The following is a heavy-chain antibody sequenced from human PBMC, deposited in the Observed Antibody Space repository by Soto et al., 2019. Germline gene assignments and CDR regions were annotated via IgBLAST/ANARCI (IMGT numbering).Heavy chain of an antibody. J-gene: IGHJ6*02. CDR3: ASSIAAAQRDYYYGMDV. Sequence: PSETLSLTCTVSGGSISSYYWSWIRQPAGKGLEWIGRIYTSGSTNYNPSLKSRVTMSVDTSKNQFSLKLSPVTAADTAVYYCASSIAAAQRDYYYGMDVWGQGTTVTVSS. D-gene: IGHD6-13*01. V-gene: IGHV4-4*07. CDR2: IYTSGST. CDR1: GGSISSYY.